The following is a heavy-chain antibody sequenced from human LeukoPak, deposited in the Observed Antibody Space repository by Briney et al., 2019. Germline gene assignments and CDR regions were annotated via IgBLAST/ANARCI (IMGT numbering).Heavy chain of an antibody. D-gene: IGHD6-13*01. J-gene: IGHJ5*02. CDR2: MNPNSGNT. Sequence: GASVKVSCKASGYTFTSYDINWVRQATGQGLEWMGWMNPNSGNTGYAQKFQGRVTMTRNTSISTAYMELSSLRSEDTAVYYCARDRIRSSSWYLNWFDPWGQGTLVTVSS. CDR1: GYTFTSYD. V-gene: IGHV1-8*01. CDR3: ARDRIRSSSWYLNWFDP.